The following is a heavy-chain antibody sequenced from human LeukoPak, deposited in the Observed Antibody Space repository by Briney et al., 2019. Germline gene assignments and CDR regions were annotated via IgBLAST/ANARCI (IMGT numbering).Heavy chain of an antibody. CDR3: PKDLTVVVTATQGY. V-gene: IGHV3-30*18. CDR2: ISYDGSNK. Sequence: GGSLRLSCAASGFTFSSYGMHWVRQAPGKGLEWVAVISYDGSNKYYADSVKGRFTISRDNSKNTLYLQMNSLRAEDTAVYYCPKDLTVVVTATQGYWGQGTLVTISS. CDR1: GFTFSSYG. D-gene: IGHD2-21*02. J-gene: IGHJ4*02.